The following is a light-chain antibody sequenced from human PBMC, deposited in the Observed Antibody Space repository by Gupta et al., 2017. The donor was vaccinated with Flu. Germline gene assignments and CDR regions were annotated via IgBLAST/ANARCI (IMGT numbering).Light chain of an antibody. Sequence: EIVLTQSPATLSLSPGQRATLSCRASQSVGTFLAWYQKRPGQAPRLLIYGASNRATGIPPRFSGSGDGTDFTLTISSREPEDSAVYYCQQRSEGHPFITFGGGTKVDIK. CDR3: QQRSEGHPFIT. CDR1: QSVGTF. J-gene: IGKJ4*01. V-gene: IGKV3D-11*02. CDR2: GAS.